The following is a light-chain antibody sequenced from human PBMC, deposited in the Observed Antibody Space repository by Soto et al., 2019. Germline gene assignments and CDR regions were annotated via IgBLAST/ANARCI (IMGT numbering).Light chain of an antibody. J-gene: IGKJ5*01. V-gene: IGKV3-20*01. CDR3: HQYGSSPPVT. CDR1: QSVGTSY. Sequence: EIVLTQSPGTLSLSPVGRATLSCRAIQSVGTSYLAWYQQKPGQAPRLLIYGASSRATGIPDRFSGSGSGTDFTLTISRLEPEDFAMYYCHQYGSSPPVTFGQGTRLEI. CDR2: GAS.